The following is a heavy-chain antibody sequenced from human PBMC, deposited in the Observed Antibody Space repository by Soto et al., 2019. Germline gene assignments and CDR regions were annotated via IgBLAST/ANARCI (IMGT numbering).Heavy chain of an antibody. V-gene: IGHV3-48*02. J-gene: IGHJ4*02. CDR3: ARGYYGSGSYPVKI. D-gene: IGHD3-10*01. CDR1: GFTFSSYS. CDR2: ISSSGTTI. Sequence: EVQLVESGGGLVQPGGSLRLSCVVSGFTFSSYSMNWVRQAPGKGLEWVSYISSSGTTIYYSDSVKGRFTISRDSAKNSLYLQMNCLRDEYTAVYYCARGYYGSGSYPVKIWGQGTLVTVSS.